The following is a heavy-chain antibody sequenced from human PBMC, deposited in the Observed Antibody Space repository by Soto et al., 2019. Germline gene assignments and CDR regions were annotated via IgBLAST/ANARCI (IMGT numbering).Heavy chain of an antibody. CDR3: AREGRMGDFWSGYIYYYYYGMDV. D-gene: IGHD3-3*01. V-gene: IGHV3-7*03. CDR2: IKQDGREK. CDR1: GFTFSSYW. J-gene: IGHJ6*02. Sequence: GGSLRLSCAASGFTFSSYWMSWVRQAPGKGLAWVANIKQDGREKYYVDSVKGRFTISRDNAKNALYLQMNSLRAEDTAVYYCAREGRMGDFWSGYIYYYYYGMDVWGQGTTVTVSS.